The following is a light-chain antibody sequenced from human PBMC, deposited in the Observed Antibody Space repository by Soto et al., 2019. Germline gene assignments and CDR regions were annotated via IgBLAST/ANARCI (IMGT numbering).Light chain of an antibody. Sequence: DIQMTQSPSTLSASVGDSVTMTCRASQSISSWLACYQQKPGKAPKLLIYDASSLESGVPSRFSGSGSGTHFTFTISSLQTEDIGTYYCQQYDILPITFGRGTRLEIK. J-gene: IGKJ5*01. CDR1: QSISSW. CDR3: QQYDILPIT. V-gene: IGKV1-5*01. CDR2: DAS.